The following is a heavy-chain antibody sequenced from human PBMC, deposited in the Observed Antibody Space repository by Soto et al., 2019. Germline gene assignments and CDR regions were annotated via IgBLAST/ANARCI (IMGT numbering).Heavy chain of an antibody. CDR2: ISYDGSNK. Sequence: GGSLRLSCAASGFTFSSYGMHWVRQAPGKGLEWVGFISYDGSNKYYAYSVKVRFTISRDNSKNTLYLQMNSLRAEDTAVYYCANQWTSYDFWSGYYVWWAGYGMDXWGQGTTVTVS. CDR1: GFTFSSYG. D-gene: IGHD3-3*01. CDR3: ANQWTSYDFWSGYYVWWAGYGMDX. V-gene: IGHV3-30*18. J-gene: IGHJ6*02.